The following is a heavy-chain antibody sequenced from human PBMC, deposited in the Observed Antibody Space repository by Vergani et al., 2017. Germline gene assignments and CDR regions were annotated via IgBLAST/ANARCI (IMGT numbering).Heavy chain of an antibody. J-gene: IGHJ4*02. CDR1: GGSVSSGSYY. CDR2: IYYSGST. D-gene: IGHD6-13*01. Sequence: QVQLQESGPGLVKPSETLSLTCTVSGGSVSSGSYYWSWIRQPAGKGLEWIGYIYYSGSTNYNPSLKSRVTISVDTSKNQFSLKLSSVTAADTAVYYCASIPAAGTRCYFDYWGQGTLVTVSS. V-gene: IGHV4-61*10. CDR3: ASIPAAGTRCYFDY.